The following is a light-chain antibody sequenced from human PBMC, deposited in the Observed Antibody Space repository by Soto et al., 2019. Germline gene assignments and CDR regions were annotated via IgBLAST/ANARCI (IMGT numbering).Light chain of an antibody. CDR3: QHYDNLPPFT. CDR1: QDIRKY. Sequence: DIQMTQSPSSLSASVGDRVTITCQASQDIRKYLNWYQQKPGRAPKLLIYGASNLETGVPSRFSGSGYGTDFTFTISSLQPADFATYYCQHYDNLPPFTFGPGTKVAIK. CDR2: GAS. V-gene: IGKV1-33*01. J-gene: IGKJ3*01.